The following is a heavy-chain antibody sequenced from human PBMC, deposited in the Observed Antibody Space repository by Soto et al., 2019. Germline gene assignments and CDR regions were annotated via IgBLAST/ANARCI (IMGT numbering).Heavy chain of an antibody. Sequence: GGSLRLSCAASGFTFSSYSMNWVRQAPGKGLEWVSSISSSSSYIYYADSVKGRFTISRDNAKNSLYLQMNSLRAEDTAVYYCAREGNWYYFDYWGQGTLVTVSS. CDR3: AREGNWYYFDY. CDR1: GFTFSSYS. D-gene: IGHD1-1*01. V-gene: IGHV3-21*01. J-gene: IGHJ4*02. CDR2: ISSSSSYI.